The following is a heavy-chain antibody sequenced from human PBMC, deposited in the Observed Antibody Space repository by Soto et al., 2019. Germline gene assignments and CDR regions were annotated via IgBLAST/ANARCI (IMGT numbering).Heavy chain of an antibody. CDR3: ARASGANETPFDY. CDR2: IYYSGST. V-gene: IGHV4-31*03. D-gene: IGHD1-26*01. Sequence: PSETLSLTCTVSGGSISSGGYYWSWIRQHPGKGLEWIGYIYYSGSTYYNPSLKSRVTISVDTSKNQFSLKLSSVTAADTAVYYCARASGANETPFDYWGQGTLVTVSS. J-gene: IGHJ4*02. CDR1: GGSISSGGYY.